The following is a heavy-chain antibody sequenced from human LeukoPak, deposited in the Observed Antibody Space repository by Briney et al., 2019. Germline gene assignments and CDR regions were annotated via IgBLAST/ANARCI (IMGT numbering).Heavy chain of an antibody. Sequence: PSETLSLTCTVSGGSISSYYWSWIRQPPGKGLEYIGYINYSGSTNYNPSLKSRVTMSLETSKNQFSLKLSSVTAADTAVYYCARGAGAVTGEPFDYWGQGTLVTVSA. V-gene: IGHV4-59*12. D-gene: IGHD1-26*01. CDR1: GGSISSYY. CDR2: INYSGST. J-gene: IGHJ4*02. CDR3: ARGAGAVTGEPFDY.